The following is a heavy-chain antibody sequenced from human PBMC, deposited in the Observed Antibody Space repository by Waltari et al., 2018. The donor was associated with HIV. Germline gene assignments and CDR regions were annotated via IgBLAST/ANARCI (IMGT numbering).Heavy chain of an antibody. D-gene: IGHD3-22*01. J-gene: IGHJ4*02. V-gene: IGHV3-30*18. CDR3: AKSNYYDSSGYTEY. Sequence: QVQLVESGGGVVQPGRSLRLSCAASGFTFSSYGIHWVRQAPGKGLEWVAVISYDGSNKYYADSVKGRFTISRDNSKNTLYLQMNSLRAEDTAVYYCAKSNYYDSSGYTEYWGQGTLVTVSS. CDR1: GFTFSSYG. CDR2: ISYDGSNK.